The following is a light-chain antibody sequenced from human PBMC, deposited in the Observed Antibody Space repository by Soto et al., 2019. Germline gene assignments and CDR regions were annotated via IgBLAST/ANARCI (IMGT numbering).Light chain of an antibody. V-gene: IGKV3-11*01. J-gene: IGKJ5*01. CDR1: QSVSSY. CDR3: QQRSNWPIT. Sequence: EIVLTQSPATLSLSPGERSTLSGRASQSVSSYLAWYQQKPGQAPRLLIYDASNRATGIPARFSGSGSGTDFTLTISSLEPEDFAVYYCQQRSNWPITFGQGTRLEI. CDR2: DAS.